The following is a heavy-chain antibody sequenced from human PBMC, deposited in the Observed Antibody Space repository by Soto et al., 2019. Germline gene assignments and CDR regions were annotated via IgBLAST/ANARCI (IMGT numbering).Heavy chain of an antibody. Sequence: QVQLMESGGGVVQPGRSLRLSCAASGFIFSSYAMHWVRQSPGKGLEWVAVISYDGTNKYYADSVKGRFTISRDNSKNTLYLQMNTLRIEDTAVYHCAKWSGSGSFYNTPFASCGQGTLVSVSS. J-gene: IGHJ4*02. CDR2: ISYDGTNK. CDR3: AKWSGSGSFYNTPFAS. V-gene: IGHV3-30*18. D-gene: IGHD3-10*01. CDR1: GFIFSSYA.